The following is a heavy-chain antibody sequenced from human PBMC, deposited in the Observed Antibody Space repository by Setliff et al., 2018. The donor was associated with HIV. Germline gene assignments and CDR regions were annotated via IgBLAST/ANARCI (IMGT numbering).Heavy chain of an antibody. CDR3: ARSLAYCSGGGCPSGNYYYMDV. CDR2: IFHAGST. CDR1: GGSISGSSYY. D-gene: IGHD2-15*01. J-gene: IGHJ6*03. V-gene: IGHV4-39*01. Sequence: PSETLSLTCTVSGGSISGSSYYWGWIRQSPEKGLEWIGSIFHAGSTYYNPSLRSRVTLSVDTSESQYSLKLTSLIAADTAVYYCARSLAYCSGGGCPSGNYYYMDVWGKGTTVTVSS.